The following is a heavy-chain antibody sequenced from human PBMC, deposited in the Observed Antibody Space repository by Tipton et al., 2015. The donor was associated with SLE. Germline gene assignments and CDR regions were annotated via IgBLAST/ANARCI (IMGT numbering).Heavy chain of an antibody. CDR1: GGSISSHY. CDR2: IYYSGST. D-gene: IGHD3-22*01. V-gene: IGHV4-59*08. Sequence: TLSLTCTVSGGSISSHYWSWIRQPPGKGLEWIGYIYYSGSTNYNPSLKSRVTISVDTSNNEFSLNLKAVTATDTAVYYCARGPYYDWAFHIWGPGTVVAVSS. CDR3: ARGPYYDWAFHI. J-gene: IGHJ3*02.